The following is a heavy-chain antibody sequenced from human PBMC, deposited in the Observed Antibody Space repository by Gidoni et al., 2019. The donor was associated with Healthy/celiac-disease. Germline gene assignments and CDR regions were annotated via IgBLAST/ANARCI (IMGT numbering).Heavy chain of an antibody. V-gene: IGHV4-59*01. CDR3: ARRDTVTPNWYFDL. Sequence: QVQLQASGPGLVKPSEPLSLTCTVSGGSISSYYWSWIRQPPGKGVEWIGYIYYSGSTNYNPSLKSRVTISVDTSKNQFSLKLSSVTAADTAVYYCARRDTVTPNWYFDLWGRGTLVTVSS. J-gene: IGHJ2*01. D-gene: IGHD4-17*01. CDR1: GGSISSYY. CDR2: IYYSGST.